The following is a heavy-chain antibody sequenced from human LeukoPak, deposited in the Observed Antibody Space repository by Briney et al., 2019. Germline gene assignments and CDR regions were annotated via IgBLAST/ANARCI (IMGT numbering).Heavy chain of an antibody. CDR2: INPNSGGT. CDR1: GYTFTGYY. D-gene: IGHD1-1*01. Sequence: ASVKVSCKASGYTFTGYYMHWVRQAPGQGLEWKGCINPNSGGTNYAQKFQGRVTMTRDTSISTAYMELSRLRSDGTAVYYCARRSAIATSGRPGTRYYYMDVWGKGTTVTVSS. CDR3: ARRSAIATSGRPGTRYYYMDV. V-gene: IGHV1-2*02. J-gene: IGHJ6*03.